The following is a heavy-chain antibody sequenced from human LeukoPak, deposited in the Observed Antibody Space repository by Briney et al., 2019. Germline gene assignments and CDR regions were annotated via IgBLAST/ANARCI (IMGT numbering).Heavy chain of an antibody. V-gene: IGHV4-34*01. D-gene: IGHD1-26*01. Sequence: SETLSLTCAVYGGSFNGYYWSWIRQPPGKGLEWIGEINHSGSTNYNPSLKSRVTISVDTSKNQFSLKLSSVTAADTAVYYCARGVGGSYWYFDLWGRGTLVSVSS. J-gene: IGHJ2*01. CDR3: ARGVGGSYWYFDL. CDR2: INHSGST. CDR1: GGSFNGYY.